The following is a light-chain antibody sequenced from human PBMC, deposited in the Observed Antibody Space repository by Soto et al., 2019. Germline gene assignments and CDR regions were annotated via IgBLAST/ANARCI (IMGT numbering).Light chain of an antibody. CDR3: QQYKTYPFT. J-gene: IGKJ4*01. Sequence: DIQMTQSPSTLSASVGDRVTITCRASQSISSWLAWYQQKPGKAPKLLIYKASSLESGVPSRFSGSGSGTEFPLTISSLQPDDFSTYYCQQYKTYPFTFGGGTKVKIK. CDR2: KAS. CDR1: QSISSW. V-gene: IGKV1-5*03.